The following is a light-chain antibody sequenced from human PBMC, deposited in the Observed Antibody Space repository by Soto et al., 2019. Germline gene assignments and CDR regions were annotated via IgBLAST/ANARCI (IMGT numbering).Light chain of an antibody. CDR2: NAS. J-gene: IGKJ5*01. Sequence: TQSPSTLSGSVGDRVTITCRASQSVSTFLAWFQQKPGQPPRLLIYNASNRTTGIPARFSGSGSGTDFTLTISSLEPEDFAVYYCQQRGDWPPITFGQGTRLEIK. CDR1: QSVSTF. CDR3: QQRGDWPPIT. V-gene: IGKV3-11*01.